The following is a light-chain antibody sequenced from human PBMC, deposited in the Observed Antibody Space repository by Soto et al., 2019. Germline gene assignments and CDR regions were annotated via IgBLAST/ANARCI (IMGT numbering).Light chain of an antibody. CDR3: QQYDKWPYT. CDR2: GAF. J-gene: IGKJ2*01. Sequence: EIVLTQSPATLSVSPGETVTLSCRASQSVSSSLAWYQQLSGDLIYGAFIRAPGFPVTFRGTGSGSEFTLTITSLQSEDGALYYCQQYDKWPYTCGQGTKVDIK. V-gene: IGKV3-15*01. CDR1: QSVSSS.